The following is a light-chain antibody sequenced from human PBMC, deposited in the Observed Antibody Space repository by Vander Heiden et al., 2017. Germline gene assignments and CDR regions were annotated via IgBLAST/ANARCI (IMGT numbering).Light chain of an antibody. V-gene: IGKV1-39*01. Sequence: DIQITQSPSSLSASVGDRVTITCRASQSISSYLNWYQQKPGKAPKLLIYAASSLQSGVPSRFSGSGSGTDFTLTISSLQPEDFATYYCQQSDSTPNTFGQGTKLEIK. CDR3: QQSDSTPNT. J-gene: IGKJ2*01. CDR1: QSISSY. CDR2: AAS.